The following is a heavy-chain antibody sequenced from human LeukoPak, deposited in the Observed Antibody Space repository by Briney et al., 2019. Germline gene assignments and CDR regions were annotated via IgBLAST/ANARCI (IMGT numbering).Heavy chain of an antibody. CDR3: VSITMVRGVILGDFDAFDI. V-gene: IGHV4-39*01. Sequence: SETLSLTCTVSGGSISSSSYYWGWIRQPPGKGLEWIGSIYYSGSTYYNPSLKSRVTISVDTSKNQFSLKLSSVTAADTAVYYCVSITMVRGVILGDFDAFDIWGQGTMVTVSS. CDR2: IYYSGST. CDR1: GGSISSSSYY. D-gene: IGHD3-10*01. J-gene: IGHJ3*02.